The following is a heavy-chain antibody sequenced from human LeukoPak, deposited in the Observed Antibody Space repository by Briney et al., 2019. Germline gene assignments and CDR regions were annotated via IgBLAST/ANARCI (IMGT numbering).Heavy chain of an antibody. J-gene: IGHJ4*02. CDR1: GFTFSSYA. V-gene: IGHV3-23*01. CDR3: AKNGLPFLEGSTGEDY. CDR2: ISGSGGST. D-gene: IGHD3-3*01. Sequence: PGGSLRLSCAASGFTFSSYAMSWVRQAPGKGLEWVSAISGSGGSTYYADSVKGRFTISRDNSKNTLYLQMNSLRAEDTAVYYCAKNGLPFLEGSTGEDYWGQGTLVTVSS.